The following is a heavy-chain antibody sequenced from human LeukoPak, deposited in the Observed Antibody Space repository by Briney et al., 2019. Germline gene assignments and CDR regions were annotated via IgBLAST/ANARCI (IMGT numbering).Heavy chain of an antibody. CDR3: AREGVLLWFGGVSGWFDP. J-gene: IGHJ5*02. CDR1: GYTFTSYY. V-gene: IGHV1-46*01. Sequence: ASVKVSCKASGYTFTSYYMHWVRQAPGQGLEWMGIINPSGGSTSYAQKFQGRVTMTRDTSTSTVYMELSSLRSEDTAVYYCAREGVLLWFGGVSGWFDPWGQGTLVTVSS. CDR2: INPSGGST. D-gene: IGHD3-10*01.